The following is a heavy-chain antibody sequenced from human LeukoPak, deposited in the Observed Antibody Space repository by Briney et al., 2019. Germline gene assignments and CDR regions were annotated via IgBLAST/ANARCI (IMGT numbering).Heavy chain of an antibody. D-gene: IGHD1-26*01. CDR2: TRNKANSYTT. CDR1: GFTFSDHY. Sequence: PGGSLRLSCAASGFTFSDHYMDWVRQAPGKGLEWVGRTRNKANSYTTEYAASVKGRFTVSRDDSKNSLYLQMNSLKIEDTAVYFCARGVRSTGSHWDFDYWGQGTLVTVSS. CDR3: ARGVRSTGSHWDFDY. J-gene: IGHJ4*02. V-gene: IGHV3-72*01.